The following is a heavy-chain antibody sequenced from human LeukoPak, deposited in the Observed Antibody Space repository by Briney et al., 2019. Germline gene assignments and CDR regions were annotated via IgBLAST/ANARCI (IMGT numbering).Heavy chain of an antibody. CDR3: ARGNIVPPHIVVTPSYYYYMDV. CDR2: INPNGGRT. D-gene: IGHD2-21*01. V-gene: IGHV1-46*01. J-gene: IGHJ6*03. Sequence: ASVKVSCKASGYTFTSYYMHWVRQAPGQGLEWMGIINPNGGRTSYAQKFQGRVTMTRDMSTSTVYMELSSLRSEDTAVYYCARGNIVPPHIVVTPSYYYYMDVWGKGTTVTVSS. CDR1: GYTFTSYY.